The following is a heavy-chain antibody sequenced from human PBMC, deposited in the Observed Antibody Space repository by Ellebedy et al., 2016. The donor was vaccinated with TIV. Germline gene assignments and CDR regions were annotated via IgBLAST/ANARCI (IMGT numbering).Heavy chain of an antibody. CDR1: GGSISSYY. CDR3: ARASLVGYYGMDV. V-gene: IGHV4-59*01. Sequence: MPSEILSLTCTVSGGSISSYYWSWIRQPPGKGLEWIGYIYYSGSTNYNPSLKSRVTISVDTSKNQFSLKLSSVTAADTAVYYCARASLVGYYGMDVWGQGTTVTVSS. CDR2: IYYSGST. J-gene: IGHJ6*02. D-gene: IGHD2-21*01.